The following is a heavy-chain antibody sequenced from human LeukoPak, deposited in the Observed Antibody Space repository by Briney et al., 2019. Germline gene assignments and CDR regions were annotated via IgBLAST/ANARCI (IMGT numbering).Heavy chain of an antibody. CDR1: GFPFSSHW. Sequence: PGGSLRLSCAASGFPFSSHWMTWVRQAPGKGLEWVANIKQDGRDTYYVDSVKGRFTISRDNTKNSLYLQMNSLRLEDTAVYYCARDFDWGQGTLVTVSS. V-gene: IGHV3-7*04. D-gene: IGHD3-3*01. J-gene: IGHJ4*02. CDR3: ARDFD. CDR2: IKQDGRDT.